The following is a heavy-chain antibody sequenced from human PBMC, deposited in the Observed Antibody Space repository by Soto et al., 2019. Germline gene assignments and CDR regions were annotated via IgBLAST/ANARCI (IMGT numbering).Heavy chain of an antibody. D-gene: IGHD5-18*01. J-gene: IGHJ4*02. Sequence: ASVEVSCKXSGYTFTSYYTHWVRQAPGQGLEWMGIINPSGGSTSYAQKFQGRVTMTRDTSTSTVYMELSSLRSEDTAVYYCARASDTASFDYWGQGTLVTVSS. CDR1: GYTFTSYY. CDR2: INPSGGST. CDR3: ARASDTASFDY. V-gene: IGHV1-46*01.